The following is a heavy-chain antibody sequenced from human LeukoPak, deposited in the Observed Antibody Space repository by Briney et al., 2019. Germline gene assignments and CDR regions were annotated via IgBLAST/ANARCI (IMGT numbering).Heavy chain of an antibody. Sequence: SVKVSCKASGGTFSSYAISWVRQAPGQGLEWMGGIIPIFGIANYAQKFQGRVTITTDESTSTAYMELSSLRSEDTAVYYCARDLSVVTTYNWFDPWGQGTLVTVSS. CDR1: GGTFSSYA. J-gene: IGHJ5*02. D-gene: IGHD4-23*01. CDR3: ARDLSVVTTYNWFDP. V-gene: IGHV1-69*05. CDR2: IIPIFGIA.